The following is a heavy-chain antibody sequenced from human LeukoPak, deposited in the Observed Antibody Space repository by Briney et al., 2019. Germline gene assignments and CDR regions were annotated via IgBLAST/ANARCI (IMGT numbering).Heavy chain of an antibody. Sequence: SETLSLTCAVYGGSFSGYYWSWIRQPPGNGLEWIGKINHSGTTNYNPSLKSRVTMSVDTSKHQFSLHLTSVTAADTAVYYCARVPTYYCDSSGHDGPIDYWGQGTLVTVSS. V-gene: IGHV4-34*01. J-gene: IGHJ4*02. CDR1: GGSFSGYY. CDR3: ARVPTYYCDSSGHDGPIDY. CDR2: INHSGTT. D-gene: IGHD3-22*01.